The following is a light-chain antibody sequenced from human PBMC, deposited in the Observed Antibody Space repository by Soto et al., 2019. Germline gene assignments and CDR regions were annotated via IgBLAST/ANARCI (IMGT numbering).Light chain of an antibody. Sequence: QPVLTQPASVSGSPGQSITISCTGTSSDVGGYNHVSWYQQHPGKAPKGMIYEVSNRPSGVSNRFSGSKSGNTASLTISGLQAEDEADYYCSSYTSSTTQYVFGTGTKLTVL. V-gene: IGLV2-14*01. CDR1: SSDVGGYNH. CDR2: EVS. CDR3: SSYTSSTTQYV. J-gene: IGLJ1*01.